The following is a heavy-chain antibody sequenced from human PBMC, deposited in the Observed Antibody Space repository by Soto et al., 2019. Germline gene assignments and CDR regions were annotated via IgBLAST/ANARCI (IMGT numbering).Heavy chain of an antibody. CDR3: VRQGVGASGLGCFDP. V-gene: IGHV4-34*02. Sequence: QVQLQQWGAGLLKSSETLSLTCAVYGGSFTSYYWTWIRQSPDKGLEWIGEINHSGHTNYNPSFHSRVAISVDTSKNQFFLNLTSVTAADRGVYYCVRQGVGASGLGCFDPWGQGTLVTVSS. CDR2: INHSGHT. D-gene: IGHD1-26*01. CDR1: GGSFTSYY. J-gene: IGHJ5*02.